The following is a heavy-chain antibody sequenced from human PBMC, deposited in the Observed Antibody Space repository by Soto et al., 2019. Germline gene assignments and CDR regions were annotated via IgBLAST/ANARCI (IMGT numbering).Heavy chain of an antibody. V-gene: IGHV2-5*01. CDR1: GFSLTPYGGG. D-gene: IGHD5-18*01. CDR3: VHTGYSYDPFAY. J-gene: IGHJ4*02. CDR2: IFWNDDE. Sequence: QITLKDSGPALGKPTQPLTLTSTSSGFSLTPYGGGVGWIRHPPGKALEWLALIFWNDDERYSPSLKSRLTITKDTSKNQVVFTMTNMDPVDTATYFCVHTGYSYDPFAYWGRGTLVTVSS.